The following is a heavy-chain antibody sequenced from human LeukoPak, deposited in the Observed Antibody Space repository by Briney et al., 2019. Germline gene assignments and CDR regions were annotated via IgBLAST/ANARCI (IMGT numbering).Heavy chain of an antibody. J-gene: IGHJ3*02. Sequence: SETLSLTCTVSGGSISSSSYYWGWIRQPPGKGLEWIGSIYYRGGIYYNPSLKSRVTISVDTSKNQFSLKLSSVTAADTAVYYCARGMSSTHIWGQGTMVTVSS. CDR1: GGSISSSSYY. CDR3: ARGMSSTHI. CDR2: IYYRGGI. V-gene: IGHV4-39*07. D-gene: IGHD2-15*01.